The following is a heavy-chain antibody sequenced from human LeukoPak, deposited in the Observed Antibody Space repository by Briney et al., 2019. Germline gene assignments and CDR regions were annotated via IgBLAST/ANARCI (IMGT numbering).Heavy chain of an antibody. J-gene: IGHJ1*01. D-gene: IGHD3-16*01. V-gene: IGHV4-59*08. Sequence: SETLSLTCTVSGGSISSYYCNWIRQPPGKGLEWIGYIYYSGRTKYNPSLKSRVTISVDTSKNQFSLKLSSVTAADTAVYYCARHTDDLGCFHHWGQGTLVTVSS. CDR2: IYYSGRT. CDR3: ARHTDDLGCFHH. CDR1: GGSISSYY.